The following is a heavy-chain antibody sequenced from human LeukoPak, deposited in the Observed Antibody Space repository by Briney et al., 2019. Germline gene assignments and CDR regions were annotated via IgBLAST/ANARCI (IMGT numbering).Heavy chain of an antibody. V-gene: IGHV3-7*01. J-gene: IGHJ6*03. CDR2: IKQDGSEK. Sequence: GGSLRLSCAASGFTFSSYLMSWVRQAPGKGLEWVASIKQDGSEKYYVDYVKGRFTISRDNAKNSLYLQMNSLRAEDTAVYYCARVETGYYYPVLDYYYYYYMDVWGKGTTVTVSS. CDR1: GFTFSSYL. D-gene: IGHD3-22*01. CDR3: ARVETGYYYPVLDYYYYYYMDV.